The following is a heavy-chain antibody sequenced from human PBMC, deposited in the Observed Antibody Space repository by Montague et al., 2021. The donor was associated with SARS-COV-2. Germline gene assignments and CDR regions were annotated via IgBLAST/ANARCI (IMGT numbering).Heavy chain of an antibody. Sequence: SLRLSCAASGFTFSSYAMHWVRQAPGKGLEWVAVISYDGSNKYYADSVKGRSTISRDNSKNTLYLQMNSLGAEDTAVYYCAAEMATISAPLDYWGQGTLVTVSS. V-gene: IGHV3-30*04. D-gene: IGHD5-24*01. CDR1: GFTFSSYA. CDR3: AAEMATISAPLDY. J-gene: IGHJ4*02. CDR2: ISYDGSNK.